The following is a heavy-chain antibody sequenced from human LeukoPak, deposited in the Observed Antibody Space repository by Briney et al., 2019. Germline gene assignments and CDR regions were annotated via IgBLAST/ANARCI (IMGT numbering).Heavy chain of an antibody. D-gene: IGHD3-10*01. J-gene: IGHJ4*02. CDR2: ISGSGGT. Sequence: GGSLRLSCAASGFTFSSYSMNWVRQAPGKGLEWVSTISGSGGTYYADSVKGRFTISRDNSKNTLYLQLNSLRAEDTAVYYCAKRQISGSSFRHFDYWGQGTLVTVSS. V-gene: IGHV3-23*01. CDR1: GFTFSSYS. CDR3: AKRQISGSSFRHFDY.